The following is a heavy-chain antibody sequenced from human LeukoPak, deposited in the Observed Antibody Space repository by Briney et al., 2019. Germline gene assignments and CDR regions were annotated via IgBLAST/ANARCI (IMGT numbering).Heavy chain of an antibody. V-gene: IGHV4-34*01. Sequence: PSETLSLTCAVYGGSFSGYYWSWIRQPPGKGLEWIGEINHSGSTNYNPSLKSRVTISVDTSKNQFSLKLSSVTAADTAIYYCARDPYNGGYGASYYYYMDVWGKGTTVTISS. CDR2: INHSGST. J-gene: IGHJ6*03. CDR1: GGSFSGYY. CDR3: ARDPYNGGYGASYYYYMDV. D-gene: IGHD1-26*01.